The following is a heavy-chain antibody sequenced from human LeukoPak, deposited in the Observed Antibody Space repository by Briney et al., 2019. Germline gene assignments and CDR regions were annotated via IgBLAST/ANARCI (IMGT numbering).Heavy chain of an antibody. J-gene: IGHJ4*02. D-gene: IGHD3-16*01. CDR3: ARGDIYFDY. V-gene: IGHV1-46*01. Sequence: GASLKVSCKASGYTFTDDYMYWVRQAPGQGLEWMGIINPSGGSTSYAQKFQGRLTMTRDTSTSTVYMELSSLRSEDTAVYYCARGDIYFDYWGQGTLVTVSS. CDR1: GYTFTDDY. CDR2: INPSGGST.